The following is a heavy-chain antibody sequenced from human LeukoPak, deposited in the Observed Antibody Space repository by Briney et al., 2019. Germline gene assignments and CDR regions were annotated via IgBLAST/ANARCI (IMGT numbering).Heavy chain of an antibody. CDR1: GYTFTSYA. CDR3: ARFPNLGGGLDY. Sequence: ASVKVSCKASGYTFTSYAMHWVRQAPGQRLEWMGWINAGNGNTKYSQKFQDRVTITRDTSTSTAYMELSSLRSEDTAEYYCARFPNLGGGLDYWGQGTLVTVSS. J-gene: IGHJ4*02. D-gene: IGHD3-16*01. V-gene: IGHV1-3*01. CDR2: INAGNGNT.